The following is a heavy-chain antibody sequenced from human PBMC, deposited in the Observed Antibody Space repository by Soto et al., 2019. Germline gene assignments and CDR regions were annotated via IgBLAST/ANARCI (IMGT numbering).Heavy chain of an antibody. CDR3: ARRASGELIYNAFDF. CDR1: GYSFTTYW. D-gene: IGHD1-7*01. Sequence: EVQLVQSGAEVKKPGESLKISCKGSGYSFTTYWIGWVRQMPGKALEWMGIIYPADSDTRYSPSFQGQVTISADKSISTAYLQWSSLKASDTAMYYCARRASGELIYNAFDFWGQGTMVTVSS. J-gene: IGHJ3*01. CDR2: IYPADSDT. V-gene: IGHV5-51*01.